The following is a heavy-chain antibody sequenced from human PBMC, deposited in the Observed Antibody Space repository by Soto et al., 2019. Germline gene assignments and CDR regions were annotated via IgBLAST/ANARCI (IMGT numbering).Heavy chain of an antibody. Sequence: PGGSLRLSCAASGFTFSDFYMSWIRQAPGKGLEWVSYISSSGSTIDYADSVKGRFTISRDNAKNSLYLQMNSLRAEDTAVYYCASRRYCITTSCDDYWGQGTLVTVSS. J-gene: IGHJ4*02. CDR3: ASRRYCITTSCDDY. CDR2: ISSSGSTI. V-gene: IGHV3-11*01. CDR1: GFTFSDFY. D-gene: IGHD2-2*01.